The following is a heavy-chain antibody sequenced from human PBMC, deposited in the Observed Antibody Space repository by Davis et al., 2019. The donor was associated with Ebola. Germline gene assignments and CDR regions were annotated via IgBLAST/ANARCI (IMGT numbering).Heavy chain of an antibody. V-gene: IGHV4-34*01. J-gene: IGHJ5*02. CDR3: ARDWYCTGGVCYPYNWFDP. CDR2: INHSGST. D-gene: IGHD2-8*02. Sequence: SETLSLTCAVYGGSFSGYYWSWIRQPPGKGLEWIGEINHSGSTNYNPSLKSRVTISVDTSKNQFSLKLSSVTAADTAVYYCARDWYCTGGVCYPYNWFDPWGQGTLVTVSS. CDR1: GGSFSGYY.